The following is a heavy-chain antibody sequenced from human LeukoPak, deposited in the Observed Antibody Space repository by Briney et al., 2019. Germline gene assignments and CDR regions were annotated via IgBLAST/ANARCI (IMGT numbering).Heavy chain of an antibody. J-gene: IGHJ4*02. D-gene: IGHD2-15*01. CDR3: TVVAATLNSY. CDR1: GGSFSGYY. V-gene: IGHV4-34*01. CDR2: INHSGST. Sequence: SXTLSLTCAVYGGSFSGYYWSWIRQPPGKGLEWIGEINHSGSTNYNPSLKRRVTISVEKSKNQFSLKLSSVTAADTAVYYCTVVAATLNSYWGQGTLVTVSS.